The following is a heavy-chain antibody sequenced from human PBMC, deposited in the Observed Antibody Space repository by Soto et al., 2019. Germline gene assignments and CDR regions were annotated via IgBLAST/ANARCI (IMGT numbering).Heavy chain of an antibody. V-gene: IGHV4-34*01. CDR2: INHSRSA. J-gene: IGHJ6*02. D-gene: IGHD3-10*01. CDR1: AGCLSYYY. Sequence: GTLTLTCAVYAGCLSYYYWTWIRQPPGTWLGWTGEINHSRSANYTRHVKRRVTISVATSKNQFSLKLSSVTGADTAVYYCAERPPLWFGELLGFRCSPCYGMDVWGQGTTVTVPS. CDR3: AERPPLWFGELLGFRCSPCYGMDV.